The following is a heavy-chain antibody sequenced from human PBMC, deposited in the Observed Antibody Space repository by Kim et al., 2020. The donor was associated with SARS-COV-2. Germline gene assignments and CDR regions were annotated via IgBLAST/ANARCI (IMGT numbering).Heavy chain of an antibody. CDR1: GYSFTSYW. CDR2: IYPGDSDT. CDR3: ARQYDILTCYFNAFDI. Sequence: GESLKISCKGSGYSFTSYWIGWVRQMPGKGLEWMGIIYPGDSDTRYSPSFQGQVTISADKSISTAYLQWSSLKASDTAMYYCARQYDILTCYFNAFDIWGQGTMVTVSS. V-gene: IGHV5-51*01. J-gene: IGHJ3*02. D-gene: IGHD3-9*01.